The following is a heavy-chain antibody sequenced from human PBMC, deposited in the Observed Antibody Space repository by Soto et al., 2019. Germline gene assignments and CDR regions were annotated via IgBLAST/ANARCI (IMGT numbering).Heavy chain of an antibody. D-gene: IGHD6-19*01. CDR2: ISGNGGST. Sequence: GGSLRLSCAASGCTFSSCAMGWVRQAPGKGLEWVSGISGNGGSTYYADSVKGRFTISRDNSKNTLYLQMNSLSSEDTALYYCAKGHSSGWYSFASWGRGTLVTVSS. J-gene: IGHJ4*01. V-gene: IGHV3-23*01. CDR3: AKGHSSGWYSFAS. CDR1: GCTFSSCA.